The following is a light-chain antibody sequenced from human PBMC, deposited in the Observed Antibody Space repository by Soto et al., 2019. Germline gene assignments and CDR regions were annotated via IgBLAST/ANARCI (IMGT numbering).Light chain of an antibody. J-gene: IGKJ1*01. CDR1: QSVSST. CDR3: QQYNDWPRT. V-gene: IGKV3-15*01. CDR2: GAF. Sequence: IVITQAPSTLSVSQGARATLSCRASQSVSSTLAWYQHKPGQAPRLLIYGAFTRATGIPGRFSGSGSGTEFTLTISSLQSEDFAVYYCQQYNDWPRTFGQGTKVDIK.